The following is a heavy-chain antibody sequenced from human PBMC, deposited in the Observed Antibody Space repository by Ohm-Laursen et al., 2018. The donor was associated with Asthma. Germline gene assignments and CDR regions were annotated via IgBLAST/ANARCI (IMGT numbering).Heavy chain of an antibody. J-gene: IGHJ4*02. D-gene: IGHD2-21*01. CDR1: GYSLSSNA. Sequence: SVKVSCKAPGYSLSSNAISWVRQAPGQRPEWMGWIYIRNTNYAPKFRDRITLSTDTSTNTAYMDLRSLRSDDTAVYYCVRDVVDRFDFWGQGSLVIVSS. CDR2: IYIRNT. V-gene: IGHV1-18*04. CDR3: VRDVVDRFDF.